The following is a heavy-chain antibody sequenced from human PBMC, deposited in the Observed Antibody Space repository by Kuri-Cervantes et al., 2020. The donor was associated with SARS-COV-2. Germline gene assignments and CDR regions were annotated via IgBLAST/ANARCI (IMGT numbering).Heavy chain of an antibody. D-gene: IGHD7-27*01. Sequence: GGSLRLSCAASGFTVSSNYMSWVRQAPGKGLEWVSLIYSGGSTNYAESVKGRFTISRDNSKNSLYLQMNSLRAEDTAVYYCARELTGDLDVWGKGTTVTVSS. CDR3: ARELTGDLDV. V-gene: IGHV3-66*02. CDR1: GFTVSSNY. J-gene: IGHJ6*04. CDR2: IYSGGST.